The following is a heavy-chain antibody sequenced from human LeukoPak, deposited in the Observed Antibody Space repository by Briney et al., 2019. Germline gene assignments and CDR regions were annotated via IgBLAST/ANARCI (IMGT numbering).Heavy chain of an antibody. CDR2: ISGSGGST. J-gene: IGHJ4*02. CDR3: AKVPPRTYYYDSSGYYYAFDY. V-gene: IGHV3-23*01. CDR1: GFTFSTYA. D-gene: IGHD3-22*01. Sequence: PGGSLRLSCAASGFTFSTYAMSWVRQAPGEGLEWVSAISGSGGSTYYADSVKGRFTISRDNSKNTLYLQMNSLRAEDTAVYYCAKVPPRTYYYDSSGYYYAFDYWGQGTLVTVSS.